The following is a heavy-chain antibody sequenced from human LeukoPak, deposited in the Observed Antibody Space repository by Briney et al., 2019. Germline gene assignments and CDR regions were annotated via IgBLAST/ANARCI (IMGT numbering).Heavy chain of an antibody. D-gene: IGHD3-3*01. CDR1: GYTFTSYG. CDR2: ISTYNGNT. J-gene: IGHJ3*02. Sequence: ASVKVSCKASGYTFTSYGISWMRQAPGQGLEWMGWISTYNGNTNYAQKVQGRVTMTTDTSTSTAYMELRSLRSDDTAVYYCARWLRFMEWFTNDAFDIWGQGTMVTVSS. CDR3: ARWLRFMEWFTNDAFDI. V-gene: IGHV1-18*01.